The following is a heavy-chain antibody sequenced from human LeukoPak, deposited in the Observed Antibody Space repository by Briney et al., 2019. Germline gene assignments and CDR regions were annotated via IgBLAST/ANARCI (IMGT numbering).Heavy chain of an antibody. Sequence: PGGSLRLSCAASGFPLDDYAMHWVRQAPGRGLEWVSLISGDGYSTYYADSVKGRFTISRDNSKNSLYLQMNSLRTEDTALYYCAKDLFRVGTYGPIWGQGTLVTVSS. CDR2: ISGDGYST. V-gene: IGHV3-43*02. D-gene: IGHD4/OR15-4a*01. J-gene: IGHJ4*02. CDR3: AKDLFRVGTYGPI. CDR1: GFPLDDYA.